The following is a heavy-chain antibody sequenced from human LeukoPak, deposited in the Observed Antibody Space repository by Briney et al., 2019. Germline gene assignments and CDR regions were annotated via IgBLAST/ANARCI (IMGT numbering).Heavy chain of an antibody. CDR1: GFTFSSYW. D-gene: IGHD5-18*01. J-gene: IGHJ6*02. CDR2: INSDGSST. Sequence: GGSLRLSCAASGFTFSSYWMHWVRQAPGKGLVWVSRINSDGSSTSYADSVKGRFTISRDNAKNTLYLQMNGLRAEDTAVYYCARDLYSYGSYYYYYGMDVWGQGTTVTVSS. V-gene: IGHV3-74*01. CDR3: ARDLYSYGSYYYYYGMDV.